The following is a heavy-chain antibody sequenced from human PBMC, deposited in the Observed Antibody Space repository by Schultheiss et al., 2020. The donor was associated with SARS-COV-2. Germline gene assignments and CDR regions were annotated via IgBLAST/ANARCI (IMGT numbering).Heavy chain of an antibody. CDR1: GGTFSSYA. Sequence: SVKVSCKASGGTFSSYAISWVRQAPGQGLEWMGGIIPIFGTANYAQKFQGRVTITADESTSTVYMELSSLRSEDTAVYYCARETQRSGYSHYYYYGMDVWGQGTTVTVSS. V-gene: IGHV1-69*13. D-gene: IGHD3-3*01. J-gene: IGHJ6*02. CDR2: IIPIFGTA. CDR3: ARETQRSGYSHYYYYGMDV.